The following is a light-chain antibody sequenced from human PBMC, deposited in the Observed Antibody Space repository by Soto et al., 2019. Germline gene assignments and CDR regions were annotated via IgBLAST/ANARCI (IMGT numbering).Light chain of an antibody. CDR3: QQYNTWPPRYT. CDR1: QSVGSY. V-gene: IGKV3-15*01. CDR2: GAS. Sequence: EIVMTQSPATLSVSPGGRATISCRASQSVGSYLAWYQQRPGQPPRLLIYGASTRATGIPARFSGSGSGTEFSLTISSLQSEDFAVYYCQQYNTWPPRYTFGQGTKLEIK. J-gene: IGKJ2*01.